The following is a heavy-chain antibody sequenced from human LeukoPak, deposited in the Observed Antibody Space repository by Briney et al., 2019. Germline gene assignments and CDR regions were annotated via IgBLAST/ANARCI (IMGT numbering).Heavy chain of an antibody. D-gene: IGHD3-3*01. CDR3: ARDRTRFLEWLLYY. V-gene: IGHV1-69*13. CDR1: GGTFSSYA. CDR2: IIPIFGTA. Sequence: ASVKVSCKASGGTFSSYAISWVRQAPGQGLEWMGGIIPIFGTANYAQKFQGRVTITADESTSTAYMELSSLRSEDTAVYYCARDRTRFLEWLLYYWGQGTLVTVSS. J-gene: IGHJ4*02.